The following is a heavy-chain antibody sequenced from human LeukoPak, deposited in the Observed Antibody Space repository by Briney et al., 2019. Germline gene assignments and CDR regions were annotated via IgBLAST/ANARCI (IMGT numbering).Heavy chain of an antibody. V-gene: IGHV3-53*01. D-gene: IGHD1-26*01. CDR3: ARARGSFYLGAFDI. CDR1: DFTVANNY. Sequence: GGSLRLSCAASDFTVANNYMSWVRQAPGKGLDWVSVIYSGGKTYYADSVRGRFTISRDTSRNTLYLQMNGLRAADTAVYYCARARGSFYLGAFDIWGQGTMVTVSS. CDR2: IYSGGKT. J-gene: IGHJ3*02.